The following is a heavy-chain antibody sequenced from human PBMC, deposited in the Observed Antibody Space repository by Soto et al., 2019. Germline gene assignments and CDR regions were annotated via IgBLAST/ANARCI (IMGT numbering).Heavy chain of an antibody. Sequence: EVQLVESGGGLVQPGGSLRLSCAAAGFTFRSYAMHWVRQAPGKGLEYVSAISSNGGSTYYANSVKGRFTISRDNSKNTRYLQMGSLRAEDMAVYYCARDGGGYYLDYWGQGTLVTVSS. V-gene: IGHV3-64*01. CDR2: ISSNGGST. CDR1: GFTFRSYA. J-gene: IGHJ4*02. CDR3: ARDGGGYYLDY. D-gene: IGHD2-15*01.